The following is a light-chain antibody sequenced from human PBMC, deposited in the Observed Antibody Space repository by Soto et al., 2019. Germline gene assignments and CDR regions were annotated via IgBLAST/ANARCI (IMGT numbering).Light chain of an antibody. V-gene: IGKV3-20*01. Sequence: EVVLTQSPGTLSLSPGGRATLPCRASQSVSSSYLAWYQQKPGQAPRLLIYGASSRATGIPDRFSGSGSGTDFTLTISRLEPEDFAVYYCQQSGSSSGWTFGQGTKVEIK. CDR3: QQSGSSSGWT. CDR1: QSVSSSY. J-gene: IGKJ1*01. CDR2: GAS.